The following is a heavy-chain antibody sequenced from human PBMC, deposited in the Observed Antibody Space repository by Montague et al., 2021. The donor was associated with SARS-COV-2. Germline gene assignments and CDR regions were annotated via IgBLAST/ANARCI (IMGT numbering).Heavy chain of an antibody. CDR3: ARDTYYYDSWFDP. V-gene: IGHV3-30-3*01. D-gene: IGHD3-22*01. CDR1: GFTFSSYA. J-gene: IGHJ5*02. Sequence: LSLSCAASGFTFSSYAMHWVRQAPGKGLEWVAVISYDGSDKYYADSVKGRFTISRDNSKNTLYLQMNSLRAEDTAVYNCARDTYYYDSWFDPWGQGTLVTVSS. CDR2: ISYDGSDK.